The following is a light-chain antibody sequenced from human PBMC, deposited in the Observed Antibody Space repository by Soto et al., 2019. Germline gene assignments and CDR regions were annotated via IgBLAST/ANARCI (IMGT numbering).Light chain of an antibody. V-gene: IGLV2-14*01. CDR2: EVD. CDR3: NSYTDSSTRV. Sequence: QSALTQPASVSGSPGQSITISCTGTSSDVGGYRYVSWYQHHPGKAPKLIIYEVDYRPPGVSSRFSGSKSGNTASLTISGLQADDEADYYCNSYTDSSTRVIGTGTKLTVL. CDR1: SSDVGGYRY. J-gene: IGLJ1*01.